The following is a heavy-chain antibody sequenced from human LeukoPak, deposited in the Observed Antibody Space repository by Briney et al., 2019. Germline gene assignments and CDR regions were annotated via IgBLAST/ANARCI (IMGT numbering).Heavy chain of an antibody. J-gene: IGHJ3*02. D-gene: IGHD1-26*01. CDR3: AKDLIVGALRGDFDI. Sequence: GGSLRLSCAASGFTFSSYWMSWVRQAPGKGLERVANIKQDESEKYYVDSVKGRFTISRDNAKNSLYLQMNSLRAEDTDVYYCAKDLIVGALRGDFDIWGQGTMVTVSS. CDR2: IKQDESEK. V-gene: IGHV3-7*03. CDR1: GFTFSSYW.